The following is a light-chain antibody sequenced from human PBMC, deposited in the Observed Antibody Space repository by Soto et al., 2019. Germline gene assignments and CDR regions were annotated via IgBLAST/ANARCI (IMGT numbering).Light chain of an antibody. CDR1: QSVSSN. CDR3: QQYNNWTPYT. CDR2: GAS. V-gene: IGKV3-15*01. Sequence: EIVMTQSPATLSVSPGERATLSCRASQSVSSNLAWYQQKPGQAPRLLIYGASTRATGIPARFSGSRSGTEFTLTISSLQSEDFAVYYCQQYNNWTPYTFGQGTKVEIK. J-gene: IGKJ2*01.